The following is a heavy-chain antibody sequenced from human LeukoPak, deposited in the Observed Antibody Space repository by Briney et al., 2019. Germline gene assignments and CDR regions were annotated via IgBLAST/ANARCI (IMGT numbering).Heavy chain of an antibody. V-gene: IGHV3-21*01. Sequence: PGGSLRLSCAASGFTFSSYEMHWVRQAPGKGLEWVSSISSSSSYIYYADSVKGRFTISRDNAKNSLYLQMNSLRAEDTAVYYCARDGYEAAPDAFDIWGQGTMVTVSS. CDR2: ISSSSSYI. CDR1: GFTFSSYE. J-gene: IGHJ3*02. D-gene: IGHD6-13*01. CDR3: ARDGYEAAPDAFDI.